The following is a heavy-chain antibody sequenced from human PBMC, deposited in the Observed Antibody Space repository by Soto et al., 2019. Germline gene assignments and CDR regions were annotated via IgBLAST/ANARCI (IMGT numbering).Heavy chain of an antibody. CDR1: GDMYASCA. V-gene: IGHV1-18*01. CDR3: ARVLLGSWDRGHVGWGC. Sequence: LCCEASGDMYASCAISCARQEHRQGLEWMGWISAYNGNTNYAQKLQGRVTMTTDTSTSRAYMELRSLRSDDTAVYYCARVLLGSWDRGHVGWGCWGPGHAVIVAS. D-gene: IGHD3-16*01. CDR2: ISAYNGNT. J-gene: IGHJ4*01.